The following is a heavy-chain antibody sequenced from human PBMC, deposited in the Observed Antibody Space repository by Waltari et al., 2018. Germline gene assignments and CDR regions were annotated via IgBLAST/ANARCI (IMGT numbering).Heavy chain of an antibody. D-gene: IGHD6-19*01. Sequence: QVQLQESGPGLVKPSETLSLTCAVSGYSISSGYYWGWIRQPPGKGLEWIGSIYHSGGTYYNPSLKSRVTISVDTAKNQFSLKLSSATAADTAVYYCARDGGGYSSGWYWYWGQGTLVTVSS. CDR3: ARDGGGYSSGWYWY. J-gene: IGHJ4*02. V-gene: IGHV4-38-2*02. CDR1: GYSISSGYY. CDR2: IYHSGGT.